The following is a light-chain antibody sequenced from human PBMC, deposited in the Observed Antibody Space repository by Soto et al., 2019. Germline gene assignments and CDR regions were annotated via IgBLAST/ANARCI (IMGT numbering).Light chain of an antibody. CDR1: QSITDW. CDR3: QYWDDYSWT. V-gene: IGKV1-5*03. CDR2: KAS. Sequence: DIQMTQSPSTLSASVGDRVTITCRASQSITDWLAWYQQKPGKAPKFLIYKASNLEGGVPSRFSGSGSVTELTLTISSVQPDDFASYYGQYWDDYSWTFGQGTKVEIK. J-gene: IGKJ1*01.